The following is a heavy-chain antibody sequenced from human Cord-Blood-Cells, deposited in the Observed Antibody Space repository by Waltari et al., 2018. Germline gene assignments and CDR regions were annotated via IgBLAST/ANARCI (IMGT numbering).Heavy chain of an antibody. Sequence: QVQLVQSGAEVKKPGSSVKVSCKASGGPFSSYAIRWVRQAPGQGLEWMGGIIPIFGTANYAQKFQGRVTITADKSTSTAYMELSSLRSEDTAVYYCARDAPSPYSSSYFDYWGQGTLVTVSS. CDR3: ARDAPSPYSSSYFDY. V-gene: IGHV1-69*06. CDR2: IIPIFGTA. D-gene: IGHD6-6*01. CDR1: GGPFSSYA. J-gene: IGHJ4*02.